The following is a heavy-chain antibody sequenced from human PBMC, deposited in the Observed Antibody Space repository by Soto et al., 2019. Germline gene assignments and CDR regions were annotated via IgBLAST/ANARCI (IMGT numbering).Heavy chain of an antibody. J-gene: IGHJ5*02. V-gene: IGHV3-21*01. CDR2: ISSSSSYI. Sequence: GGSLRLSCAASGFTFSSYSMNWVRQAPGKGLEWVSSISSSSSYIYYADSVKGRFTISRDNAKNSLYLQMNSLRAEDTAVYYCASSAVAGPGSWFDPWGQGTLVTVSS. CDR1: GFTFSSYS. CDR3: ASSAVAGPGSWFDP. D-gene: IGHD6-19*01.